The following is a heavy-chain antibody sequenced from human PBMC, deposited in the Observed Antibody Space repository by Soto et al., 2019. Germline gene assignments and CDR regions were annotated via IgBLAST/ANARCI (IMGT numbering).Heavy chain of an antibody. CDR1: GFTFKSYG. V-gene: IGHV3-33*01. CDR2: VWYDGTNK. Sequence: QVQLVEAGGGVVQPGRSLRLSCEASGFTFKSYGMHWVRQAPGKGLGWVAVVWYDGTNKKYADSVKGRFNIYRDNSKNTLYLQMDSLRAEDTGIYYCARGGHSSSWYRLEAYLFDYWGQGSLVTVSS. J-gene: IGHJ4*02. CDR3: ARGGHSSSWYRLEAYLFDY. D-gene: IGHD6-13*01.